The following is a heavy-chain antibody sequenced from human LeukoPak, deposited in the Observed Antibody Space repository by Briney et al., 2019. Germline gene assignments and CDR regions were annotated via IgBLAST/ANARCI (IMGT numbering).Heavy chain of an antibody. Sequence: GGSLRLSCAASGFTLSSYSMNWVRQAPGKGLEWVSSISSSSSYIYYADSVKGRFTISRDNAKNSLYLQMNSLRAEDTAVYYCARGVFNAFDIRGQGTMVTVSS. CDR2: ISSSSSYI. CDR3: ARGVFNAFDI. D-gene: IGHD3-10*02. J-gene: IGHJ3*02. CDR1: GFTLSSYS. V-gene: IGHV3-21*01.